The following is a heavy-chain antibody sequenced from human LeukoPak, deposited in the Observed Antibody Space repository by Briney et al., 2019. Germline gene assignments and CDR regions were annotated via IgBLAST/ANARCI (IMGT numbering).Heavy chain of an antibody. CDR1: GGSISDTTYY. CDR3: ARQSGGYYAPDY. V-gene: IGHV4-39*07. CDR2: IYYGGAN. Sequence: SETLSLTCTVSGGSISDTTYYWGWIRQPPGKGMEWIGRIYYGGANYSNPSLHSRITTSVSTSKNHSSLKLSSETAAGTAVYYGARQSGGYYAPDYWGQGTLVTVSS. J-gene: IGHJ4*02. D-gene: IGHD1-26*01.